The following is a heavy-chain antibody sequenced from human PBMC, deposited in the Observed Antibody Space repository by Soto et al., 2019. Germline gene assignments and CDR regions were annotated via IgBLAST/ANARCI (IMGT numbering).Heavy chain of an antibody. D-gene: IGHD3-22*01. CDR2: IYYSGST. CDR1: GGSISSYY. V-gene: IGHV4-59*01. Sequence: SETLSLTCTVSGGSISSYYWSWIRQPPGKGLEWIGYIYYSGSTNYNPSLKSRVTISVDTSKNQFSLKLSSVTAADTAVYYCAGATSSGYYYNFDYWGQGTLVTVSS. J-gene: IGHJ4*02. CDR3: AGATSSGYYYNFDY.